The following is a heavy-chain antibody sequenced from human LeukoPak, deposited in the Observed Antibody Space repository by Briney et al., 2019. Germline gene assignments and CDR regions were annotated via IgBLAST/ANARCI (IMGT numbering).Heavy chain of an antibody. CDR3: ARDRQYYYGSGVFDY. V-gene: IGHV3-30-3*01. J-gene: IGHJ4*02. D-gene: IGHD3-10*01. CDR2: ISYDGSNK. CDR1: AFTFSSYA. Sequence: GRSLRLSCAASAFTFSSYAMHWVRQAPGKGLEWVAVISYDGSNKYYADSVKGRFTISRDNSKNTLYLQMNSLRAEDTAVYYCARDRQYYYGSGVFDYWGQGTLVTVSS.